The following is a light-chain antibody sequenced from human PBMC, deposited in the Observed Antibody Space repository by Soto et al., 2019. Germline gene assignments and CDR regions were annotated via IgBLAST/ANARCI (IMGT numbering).Light chain of an antibody. CDR3: QSYRNFSWT. V-gene: IGKV3-15*01. Sequence: EIRMTQFPATLSASPGGGATLSCRAAQDVTTNFAWYQLKRGQPPRLLIYDISTRATGVPARFSGSGSGTEFTLTINSLQPDDFATYYCQSYRNFSWTFGQGTKVDIK. CDR2: DIS. CDR1: QDVTTN. J-gene: IGKJ1*01.